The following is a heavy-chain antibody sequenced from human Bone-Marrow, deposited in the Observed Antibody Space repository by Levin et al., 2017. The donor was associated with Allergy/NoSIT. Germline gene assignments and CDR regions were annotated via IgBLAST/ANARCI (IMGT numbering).Heavy chain of an antibody. J-gene: IGHJ4*02. CDR3: ARILDSSGYYDGGSYYFDY. CDR1: GFSLSTSGMC. CDR2: IDWDDDK. V-gene: IGHV2-70*01. Sequence: SQTLSLTCTFSGFSLSTSGMCVSWIRQPPGKALEWLALIDWDDDKYYSTSLKTRLTISKDTSKNQVVLTMTNMDPVDTATYYCARILDSSGYYDGGSYYFDYWGQGTLVTVSS. D-gene: IGHD3-22*01.